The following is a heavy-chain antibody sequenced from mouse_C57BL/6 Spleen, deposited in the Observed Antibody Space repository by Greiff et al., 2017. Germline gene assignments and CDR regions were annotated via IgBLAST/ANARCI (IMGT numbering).Heavy chain of an antibody. CDR2: ISYDGSN. CDR3: ASVAYYYGTLRGYFDV. D-gene: IGHD1-1*01. CDR1: GYSITSGYY. J-gene: IGHJ1*03. V-gene: IGHV3-6*01. Sequence: EVQLQESGPGLVKPSQSLSLTCSVTGYSITSGYYWNWIRQFPGNKLEWMGYISYDGSNNYNPSLKNRISITRDTSKNQFFLKLNSVTTEDTATYYGASVAYYYGTLRGYFDVWGTGTTVTVSS.